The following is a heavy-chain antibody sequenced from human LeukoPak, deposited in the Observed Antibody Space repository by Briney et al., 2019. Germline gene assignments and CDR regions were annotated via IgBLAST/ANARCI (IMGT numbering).Heavy chain of an antibody. CDR3: AKDHRYSSGWLPVY. D-gene: IGHD6-19*01. CDR1: GFTFSCYA. Sequence: GGSLRLSCAASGFTFSCYAMSWVRQAPGKGLEWVSAISGSGGSTYYADSVKGRFTISRDNSKNTLYLQMNSLRAEDTAVYYCAKDHRYSSGWLPVYWGQGTLVTVSS. V-gene: IGHV3-23*01. CDR2: ISGSGGST. J-gene: IGHJ4*02.